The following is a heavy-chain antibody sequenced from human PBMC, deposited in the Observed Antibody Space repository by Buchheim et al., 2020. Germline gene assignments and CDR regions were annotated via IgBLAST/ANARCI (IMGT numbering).Heavy chain of an antibody. J-gene: IGHJ4*02. CDR2: TTFSGGIT. Sequence: EVQLLESGGGLVQPGGSLRLSCAASGFTFDDYSLSWVRQAPGQGLEWVSGTTFSGGITDYADSVQGRFTISSDNFRTTLFLQMNSLRAEDTAVYYCAKFEASSSLSSGFDHWGQGTL. D-gene: IGHD2-2*01. V-gene: IGHV3-23*01. CDR3: AKFEASSSLSSGFDH. CDR1: GFTFDDYS.